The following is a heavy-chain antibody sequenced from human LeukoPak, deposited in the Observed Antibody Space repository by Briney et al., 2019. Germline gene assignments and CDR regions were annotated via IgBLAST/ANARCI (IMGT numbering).Heavy chain of an antibody. CDR2: ISSSSSYI. CDR3: ARLCIVGTKSAFDI. Sequence: GGSLRLSCAASGFTFSSYGMNWVRQAPGKGLEWVSFISSSSSYINYADSVKGRFTISRDNAKKSLYLQMNSLRAEDTAVYYCARLCIVGTKSAFDIWGQGTMVTVSS. CDR1: GFTFSSYG. J-gene: IGHJ3*02. D-gene: IGHD1-26*01. V-gene: IGHV3-21*01.